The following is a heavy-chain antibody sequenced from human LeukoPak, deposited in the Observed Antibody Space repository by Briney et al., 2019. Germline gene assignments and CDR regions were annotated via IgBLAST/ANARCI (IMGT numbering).Heavy chain of an antibody. Sequence: GGSLRLSCAASGFIFSNYAMSWVRQAPGKGLEWVSAISGSSGSTYYADSVKGRFTISRDNSKNTLYLQMNSLRAEDTAVYYCAKAKRGYCSSTSCSEFDYWGQGTLVTVSS. J-gene: IGHJ4*02. CDR1: GFIFSNYA. CDR2: ISGSSGST. CDR3: AKAKRGYCSSTSCSEFDY. V-gene: IGHV3-23*01. D-gene: IGHD2-2*01.